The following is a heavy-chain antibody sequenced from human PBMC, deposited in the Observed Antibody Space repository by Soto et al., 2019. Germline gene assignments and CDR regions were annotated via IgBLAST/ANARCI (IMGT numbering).Heavy chain of an antibody. Sequence: QVQLQQWGAGLLAPSETLSLTCAVSGGSFSGYFWSWIRQPPGKGLEWIGEITHIGSTNYNPSLKSRVTISLDTSKNQFSLRVSSVTAADTGVYYCARGSSRSSWFLQHWGQGTLVTVSS. CDR2: ITHIGST. V-gene: IGHV4-34*01. D-gene: IGHD6-13*01. CDR3: ARGSSRSSWFLQH. CDR1: GGSFSGYF. J-gene: IGHJ1*01.